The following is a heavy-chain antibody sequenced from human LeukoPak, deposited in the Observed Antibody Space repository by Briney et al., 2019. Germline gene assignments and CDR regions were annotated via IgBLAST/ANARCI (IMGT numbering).Heavy chain of an antibody. V-gene: IGHV4-4*07. Sequence: PSETLSLTCTVSGGSISGYYWSWIRQPARKGLEWLGRVYTSGSTNYNPSLKSRVTISMDTSKNQFSLKLSSVTAADTAVYYCARDGRQRITMDTGALDIWGQGTMVTVSS. D-gene: IGHD3-10*01. CDR2: VYTSGST. CDR3: ARDGRQRITMDTGALDI. J-gene: IGHJ3*02. CDR1: GGSISGYY.